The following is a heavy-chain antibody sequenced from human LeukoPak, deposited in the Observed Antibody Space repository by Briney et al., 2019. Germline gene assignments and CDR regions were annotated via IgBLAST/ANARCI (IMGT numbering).Heavy chain of an antibody. D-gene: IGHD3-9*01. J-gene: IGHJ1*01. Sequence: PSETLSLTCTVSGGSISSSSYYWGWIRQPPGKGLEWIGSIYYSGSTYYNPSLKSRVTISVDTSKNQFSLKLSSVTAADTAVYYCARGLLYYDILTGPLAEYFQHWGQGTLVTVSS. CDR1: GGSISSSSYY. CDR3: ARGLLYYDILTGPLAEYFQH. CDR2: IYYSGST. V-gene: IGHV4-39*07.